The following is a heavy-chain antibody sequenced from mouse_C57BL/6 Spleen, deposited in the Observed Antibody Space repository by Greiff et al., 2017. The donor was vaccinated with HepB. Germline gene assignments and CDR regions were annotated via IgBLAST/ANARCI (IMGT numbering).Heavy chain of an antibody. CDR3: TRRTAQAAWFAY. D-gene: IGHD3-2*02. V-gene: IGHV14-4*01. J-gene: IGHJ3*01. Sequence: VKLQESGAELVRPGASVKLSCTASGFNIKDDYMHWVKQRPEQGLEWIGWIDPENGDTEYASKFQGKATITADTSSNTAYLQLSSLTSEDTAVYYCTRRTAQAAWFAYWGQGTLVTVSA. CDR1: GFNIKDDY. CDR2: IDPENGDT.